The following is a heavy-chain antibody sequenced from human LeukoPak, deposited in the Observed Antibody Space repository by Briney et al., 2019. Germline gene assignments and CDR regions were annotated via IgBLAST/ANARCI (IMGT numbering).Heavy chain of an antibody. D-gene: IGHD2-2*02. J-gene: IGHJ6*02. Sequence: GGSLTLSCAASGFTFSSYAMIWLRQAPGKALEWVSAISGSGGSTYYADSVKGRFTISRDNSKNTLYLQMNGLRAEDTAVYYCAKVGSWDIVVVPAATPSYYYYGMDVWGQGTTVTVSS. V-gene: IGHV3-23*01. CDR3: AKVGSWDIVVVPAATPSYYYYGMDV. CDR1: GFTFSSYA. CDR2: ISGSGGST.